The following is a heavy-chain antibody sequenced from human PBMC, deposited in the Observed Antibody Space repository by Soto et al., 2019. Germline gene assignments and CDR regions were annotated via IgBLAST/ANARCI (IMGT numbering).Heavy chain of an antibody. J-gene: IGHJ5*02. D-gene: IGHD6-25*01. CDR3: VFQAEAAVGACSTGSAPRVHGSPDP. CDR1: GTSGGLD. V-gene: IGHV4-59*11. CDR2: ISYSGST. Sequence: GTSGGLDWRWIRQTTGKGLEWIGYISYSGSTNYNPSLKSRVTISVDTSKNQCSLKLSSVTAGDTAVYFFVFQAEAAVGACSTGSAPRVHGSPDP.